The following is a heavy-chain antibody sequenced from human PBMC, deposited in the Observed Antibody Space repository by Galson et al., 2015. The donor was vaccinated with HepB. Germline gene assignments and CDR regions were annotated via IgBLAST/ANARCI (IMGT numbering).Heavy chain of an antibody. V-gene: IGHV1-69*13. D-gene: IGHD3-10*01. CDR3: ARVGNYYGSGSYLDY. CDR1: GGTFSSYA. CDR2: IIPIFGTA. J-gene: IGHJ4*02. Sequence: SVKVSCKASGGTFSSYAISWVRQAPGQGLEWMGGIIPIFGTANYAQKFQGRVTITADESTSTAYMELSSLRSEDTAVYYCARVGNYYGSGSYLDYWGQGTLVTVSS.